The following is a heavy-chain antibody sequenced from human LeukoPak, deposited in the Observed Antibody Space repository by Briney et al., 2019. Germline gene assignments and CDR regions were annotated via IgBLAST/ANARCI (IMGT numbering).Heavy chain of an antibody. D-gene: IGHD6-6*01. CDR3: ARDEYSSSSFYYYYYYMDV. J-gene: IGHJ6*03. CDR1: GYTFTSYG. V-gene: IGHV1-18*01. CDR2: ISAYNGNT. Sequence: ASVKVSCKASGYTFTSYGISWVRRAPGQGLEWMGWISAYNGNTNYAQKLQGRVTMTTDTSTSTAYMELRSLRSDDTAVYYCARDEYSSSSFYYYYYYMDVWGKGTTVTVSS.